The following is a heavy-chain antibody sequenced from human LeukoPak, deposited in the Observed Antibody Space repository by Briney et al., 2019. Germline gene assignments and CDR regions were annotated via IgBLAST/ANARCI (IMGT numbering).Heavy chain of an antibody. CDR2: INPNSGGT. D-gene: IGHD6-19*01. V-gene: IGHV1-2*02. Sequence: ASVKVSCKASGYTFTGYYMHWVRPAPGQGLEWMGWINPNSGGTNYAQKFQGRVTMTRDTSISTAYMELSRLRSDDTAVYYCARAHSSGWYFDYWGQGTLVTVSS. J-gene: IGHJ4*02. CDR3: ARAHSSGWYFDY. CDR1: GYTFTGYY.